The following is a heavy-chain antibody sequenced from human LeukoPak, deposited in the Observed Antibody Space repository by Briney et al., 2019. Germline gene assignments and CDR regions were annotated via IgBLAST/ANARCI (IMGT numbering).Heavy chain of an antibody. CDR3: AKEGVAGTYYYYYYMDV. CDR1: GFTFSTYA. J-gene: IGHJ6*03. Sequence: VQPGESLRLSCAASGFTFSTYAMPGVRPAPGKGREWVSLISWDGGSTYYADSVKGRFTISRDNSENSLYLQMNSLRAEDTALYYCAKEGVAGTYYYYYYMDVWGKGTTVTVSS. D-gene: IGHD6-19*01. V-gene: IGHV3-43D*03. CDR2: ISWDGGST.